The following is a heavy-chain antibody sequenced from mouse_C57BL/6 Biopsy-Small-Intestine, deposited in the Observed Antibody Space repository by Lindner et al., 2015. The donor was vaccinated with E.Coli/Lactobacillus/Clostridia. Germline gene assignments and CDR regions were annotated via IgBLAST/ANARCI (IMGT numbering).Heavy chain of an antibody. CDR1: GFNIKDGY. Sequence: VQLQESGAELVRPGASVKLSCTASGFNIKDGYMHWVKQRPEQGLEWIGWIDPENGDTEYASKFQGKATITADTSSNTAYLQLSSLTSEDTAVYYCATGKDWYFDVWGTGTTVTVSS. CDR3: ATGKDWYFDV. D-gene: IGHD1-3*01. CDR2: IDPENGDT. J-gene: IGHJ1*03. V-gene: IGHV14-4*01.